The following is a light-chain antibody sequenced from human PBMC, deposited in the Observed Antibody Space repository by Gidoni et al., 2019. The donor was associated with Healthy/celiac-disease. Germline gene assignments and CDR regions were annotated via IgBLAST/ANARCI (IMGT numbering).Light chain of an antibody. CDR1: QSVSSY. CDR2: DAS. J-gene: IGKJ3*01. Sequence: DIVLTHSPATLSLSPGERATLPCRASQSVSSYLAWDQQKPGQAPRLLIYDASNRATGIPARFRGSGSGTDFNLTISSLGPEDFAVYYCQQRSNWPPVFTFGPGTKVDIK. V-gene: IGKV3-11*01. CDR3: QQRSNWPPVFT.